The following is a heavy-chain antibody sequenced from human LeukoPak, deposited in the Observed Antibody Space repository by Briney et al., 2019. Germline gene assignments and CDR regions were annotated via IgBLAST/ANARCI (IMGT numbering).Heavy chain of an antibody. D-gene: IGHD3-22*01. CDR3: ARGNSNYHDSSGYYPNPHFDY. CDR2: IGNSGTTI. CDR1: GFTFSSYA. Sequence: PGGSLRLSCAASGFTFSSYAMSWVRQAPGKGLEWVSYIGNSGTTIYFADSVKGRFTISRDNAKNSLYLRMDSLRAEDTAVYYCARGNSNYHDSSGYYPNPHFDYWGQGTLVTVSS. J-gene: IGHJ4*02. V-gene: IGHV3-48*03.